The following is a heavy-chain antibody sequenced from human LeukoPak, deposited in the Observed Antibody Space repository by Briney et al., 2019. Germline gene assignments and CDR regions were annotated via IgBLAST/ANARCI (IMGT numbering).Heavy chain of an antibody. D-gene: IGHD3-3*01. J-gene: IGHJ4*02. Sequence: GASVKVSCKVSGYTLTGLSMHWVRQAPGKGLEWMGGFDPEDGETIYAQKFQGRVTMTEDTSTDTAYMELSSLRSEDTAVYYCATDDYDFWSGPLTGWGQGTLVTVSS. V-gene: IGHV1-24*01. CDR1: GYTLTGLS. CDR2: FDPEDGET. CDR3: ATDDYDFWSGPLTG.